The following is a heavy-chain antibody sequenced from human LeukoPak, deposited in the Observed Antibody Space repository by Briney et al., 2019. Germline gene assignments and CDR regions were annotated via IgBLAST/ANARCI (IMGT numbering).Heavy chain of an antibody. CDR2: INWNGGST. CDR1: GFTFDDYG. D-gene: IGHD5-18*01. J-gene: IGHJ4*02. V-gene: IGHV3-20*04. CDR3: ARSYSYGSFDY. Sequence: GGSLRLSCAASGFTFDDYGMSWVRQAPGKGLEGGSGINWNGGSTGYADAVKGRFTISRDNAKNSLYLQMNSLRAEDTALYYCARSYSYGSFDYWGQGTLVTVSS.